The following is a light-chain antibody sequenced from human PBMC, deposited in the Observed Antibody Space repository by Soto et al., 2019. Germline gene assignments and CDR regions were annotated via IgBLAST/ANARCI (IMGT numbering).Light chain of an antibody. CDR3: QQLISYPFT. Sequence: DIHLTQSPSLLSASVGDRVIITCRASQGIRNYVAWFQQKPGKAPKVLIYAASTLQSGVPSRFSGSGSGTEFTLTISSLQPEDFATYFCQQLISYPFTFGPGTKVDIK. CDR2: AAS. J-gene: IGKJ3*01. CDR1: QGIRNY. V-gene: IGKV1-9*01.